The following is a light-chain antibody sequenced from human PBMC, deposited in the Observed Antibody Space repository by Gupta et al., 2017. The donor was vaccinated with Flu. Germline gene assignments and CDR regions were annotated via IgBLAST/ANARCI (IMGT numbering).Light chain of an antibody. CDR3: AAWDDSLNGYV. Sequence: QSVLTQPPSASGTPGQRVTISCSGGSSNIGSQTVNWYQQLPGTAPKLLVYSNNQRTSGVPDRFSGSKSGTSASLAISGLQSEDEADYYCAAWDDSLNGYVFGTGTKVTVL. V-gene: IGLV1-44*01. CDR2: SNN. CDR1: SSNIGSQT. J-gene: IGLJ1*01.